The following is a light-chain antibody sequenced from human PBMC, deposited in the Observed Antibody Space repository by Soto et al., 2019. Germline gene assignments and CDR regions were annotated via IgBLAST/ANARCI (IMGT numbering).Light chain of an antibody. CDR3: QHYVTSLTT. CDR2: GAS. J-gene: IGKJ1*01. Sequence: ETVLTQSPGTLSLSPGERATLSCGASQSVTSNYLAWYQQKPGQAPRLLIFGASIRVKGIPDRFIGSGSGTDFTLTISRLEPEDFAVYYCQHYVTSLTTFGQGTKVEVK. CDR1: QSVTSNY. V-gene: IGKV3-20*01.